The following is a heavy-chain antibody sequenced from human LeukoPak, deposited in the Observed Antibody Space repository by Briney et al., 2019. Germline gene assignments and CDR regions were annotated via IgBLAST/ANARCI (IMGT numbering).Heavy chain of an antibody. V-gene: IGHV4-61*02. CDR2: IYTSGST. CDR1: GGSISSGSYY. CDR3: ARDSIPLYYDFWSGYYAGDYFDY. D-gene: IGHD3-3*01. J-gene: IGHJ4*02. Sequence: SETLSLTCTVSGGSISSGSYYWSWIRQPAGKGLEWIGRIYTSGSTNYNPSLKSRVTISVDTSKNQFSLKLSSVTAADTAVYYCARDSIPLYYDFWSGYYAGDYFDYWGQGTLVTVSS.